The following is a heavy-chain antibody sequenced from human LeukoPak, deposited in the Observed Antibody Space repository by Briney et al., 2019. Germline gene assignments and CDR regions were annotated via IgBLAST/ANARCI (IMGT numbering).Heavy chain of an antibody. V-gene: IGHV4-61*02. J-gene: IGHJ4*02. CDR1: GGSIGSGSYY. CDR3: ARVRRAFDY. CDR2: IYTSGST. Sequence: SQTLSLTCTVSGGSIGSGSYYWSWIRQPAGKGLEWIGRIYTSGSTNYNPSLKSRVTISVDTSKNQFSLKLSSVTAADTAVYYCARVRRAFDYWGQGTLVTVSS.